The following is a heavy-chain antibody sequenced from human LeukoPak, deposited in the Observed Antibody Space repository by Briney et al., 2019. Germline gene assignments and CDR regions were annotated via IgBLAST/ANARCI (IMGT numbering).Heavy chain of an antibody. D-gene: IGHD5-18*01. V-gene: IGHV3-7*01. CDR2: IKQDGSEK. Sequence: PGGSLRLSCAASGFTFSTYSMSWVRQAPGKGLEWVANIKQDGSEKYYVDSVKGRLRISRDNAKNSLNLQLNSLRAEDTAVYYCARAWRTNSYGYSTDDYWGQGTLVTVSS. CDR3: ARAWRTNSYGYSTDDY. J-gene: IGHJ4*02. CDR1: GFTFSTYS.